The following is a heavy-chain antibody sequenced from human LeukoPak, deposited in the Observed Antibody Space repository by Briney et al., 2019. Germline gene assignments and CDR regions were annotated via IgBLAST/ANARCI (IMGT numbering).Heavy chain of an antibody. CDR1: GGSFSGYY. V-gene: IGHV4-59*01. Sequence: PSETLSLTCAVYGGSFSGYYWSWIRQPPGKGQEWIGYIYYSGSTRYNPSLKSRVAISIDTSKNQFSLKLRSVTAADTAVYYCARDNYYDSSGYSRPLDYWGQGTLVTVSS. D-gene: IGHD3-22*01. J-gene: IGHJ4*02. CDR2: IYYSGST. CDR3: ARDNYYDSSGYSRPLDY.